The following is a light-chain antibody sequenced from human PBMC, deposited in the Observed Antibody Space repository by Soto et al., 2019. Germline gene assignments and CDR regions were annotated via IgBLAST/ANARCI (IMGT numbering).Light chain of an antibody. Sequence: DVVMTQSPLSLPVTLGQPASISCRSSQSLAYSDGNTYLNWFQQRPGQSPRRLIYKVSNRDSGAPDRFGGRGSGSDFKLKISTVAAEDVGVSYCMQGTHWPPYTFGLGPKLEIK. CDR3: MQGTHWPPYT. V-gene: IGKV2-30*01. CDR2: KVS. CDR1: QSLAYSDGNTY. J-gene: IGKJ2*01.